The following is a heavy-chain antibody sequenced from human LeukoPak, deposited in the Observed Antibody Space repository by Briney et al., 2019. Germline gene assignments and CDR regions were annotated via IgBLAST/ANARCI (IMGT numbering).Heavy chain of an antibody. CDR1: GFTFSTNW. J-gene: IGHJ5*02. CDR3: ARDGSSWSNLLDP. CDR2: IKEDGSEK. D-gene: IGHD6-13*01. V-gene: IGHV3-7*01. Sequence: GGSLRLSCTASGFTFSTNWMSWVRQAPGKGLEWVASIKEDGSEKCYVDSVKGRFTISRDNAKNSLYLQMNSLRAEDTAVYYCARDGSSWSNLLDPWGQGTLVTVSS.